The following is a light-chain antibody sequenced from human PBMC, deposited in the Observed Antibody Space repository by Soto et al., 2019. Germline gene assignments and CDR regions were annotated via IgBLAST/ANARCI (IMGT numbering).Light chain of an antibody. V-gene: IGKV3-11*01. CDR2: DAS. CDR3: QQYGGSPFT. CDR1: QSVSSY. J-gene: IGKJ3*01. Sequence: EIVFTQSPATLSLSPGERATLSCRASQSVSSYLAWYQQKPGQAPRLLIYDASKRATGIPARFSGSGFGTDYTLTISSLEPEDFAVYYCQQYGGSPFTFGPGTKVDIK.